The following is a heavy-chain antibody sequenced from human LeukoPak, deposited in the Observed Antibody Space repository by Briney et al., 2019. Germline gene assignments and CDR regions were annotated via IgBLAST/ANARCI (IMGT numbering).Heavy chain of an antibody. CDR2: IYYSGRI. D-gene: IGHD6-19*01. Sequence: PSETLSLTCTVSGGSISGSYYWGWIRQPPGKGLEWIGSIYYSGRIYYNPSLKSRVTISVDTSKNQFSLKLSSVTAADTAVYYCARRPGYSSGWYKIDWFDPWGQGILVTVSS. CDR3: ARRPGYSSGWYKIDWFDP. J-gene: IGHJ5*02. CDR1: GGSISGSYY. V-gene: IGHV4-39*07.